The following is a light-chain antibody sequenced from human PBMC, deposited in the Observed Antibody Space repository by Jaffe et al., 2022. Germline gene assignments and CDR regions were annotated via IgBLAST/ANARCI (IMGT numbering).Light chain of an antibody. J-gene: IGKJ3*01. CDR2: AAS. CDR3: QQYYSYPEVT. CDR1: QGISSY. Sequence: AIRMTQSPSSFSASTGDRVTITCRASQGISSYLAWYQQKPGKAPKLLIYAASTLQSGVPSRFSGSGSGTDFTLTISCLQSEDFATYYCQQYYSYPEVTFGPGTKVDIK. V-gene: IGKV1-8*01.